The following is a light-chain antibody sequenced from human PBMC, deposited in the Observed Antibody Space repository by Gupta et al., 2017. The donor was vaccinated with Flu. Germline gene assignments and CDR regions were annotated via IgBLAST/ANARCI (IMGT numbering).Light chain of an antibody. CDR3: QQYNSYPWT. J-gene: IGKJ1*01. CDR1: QSISSW. Sequence: DIQMTQSPSTLSASVGDRVTITCRASQSISSWLAGYQQKPGKAPKLLSYKASSVESGVPSRFSGSGSGTEFTLTISSLQPDDFATYYCQQYNSYPWTFGQGTKVEIK. CDR2: KAS. V-gene: IGKV1-5*03.